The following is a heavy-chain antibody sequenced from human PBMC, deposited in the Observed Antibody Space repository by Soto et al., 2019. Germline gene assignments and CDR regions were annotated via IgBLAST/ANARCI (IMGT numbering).Heavy chain of an antibody. D-gene: IGHD3-10*02. V-gene: IGHV1-69*01. Sequence: QVQLVQSGAEVKKPGSSVKVSCKASGGTFSTKYAISWVRQAPGEGLEWMGGITPSFGTRDYAQKFQDRVTITADASTSIVYMELTSLRSQDTAVYYCVTSPGFGGYYVVWGQGTLVTVSS. J-gene: IGHJ4*02. CDR3: VTSPGFGGYYVV. CDR1: GGTFSTKYA. CDR2: ITPSFGTR.